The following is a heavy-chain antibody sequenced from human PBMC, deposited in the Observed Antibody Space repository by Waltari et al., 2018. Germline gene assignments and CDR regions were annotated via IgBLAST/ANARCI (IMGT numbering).Heavy chain of an antibody. Sequence: QLQLQESGTGLVKPSETLSLTCTVSGCSISSSSYYWRWIRQPPGQGLEWIGSIYYSGSTYYNPSLKSRVTISVDTSKNQFSLKLSSVTAADTAVYYCARIGVYCSSTSCSPNWFDPWGQGTLVTVSS. CDR2: IYYSGST. D-gene: IGHD2-2*01. CDR1: GCSISSSSYY. J-gene: IGHJ5*02. CDR3: ARIGVYCSSTSCSPNWFDP. V-gene: IGHV4-39*07.